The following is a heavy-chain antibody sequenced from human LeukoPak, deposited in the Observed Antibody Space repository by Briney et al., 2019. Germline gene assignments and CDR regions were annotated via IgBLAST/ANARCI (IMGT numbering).Heavy chain of an antibody. D-gene: IGHD3-22*01. CDR1: GYTFTIYG. V-gene: IGHV1-18*01. CDR3: ARDYYDSSGYYYDAFDI. J-gene: IGHJ3*02. Sequence: ASVTVSCTASGYTFTIYGISWVRRAPGQGLGWMGWISTYNGSTYYAQKLQGRVTMTTDTSTSTTYMELRSLRSDDTAVYYCARDYYDSSGYYYDAFDIWGQGTMVTVSS. CDR2: ISTYNGST.